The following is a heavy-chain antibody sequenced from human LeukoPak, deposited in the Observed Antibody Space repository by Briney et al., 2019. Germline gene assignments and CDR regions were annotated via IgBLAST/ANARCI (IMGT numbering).Heavy chain of an antibody. CDR1: GGSISSSSYY. Sequence: KSSETLSLTCTVSGGSISSSSYYWSWIRQPAGKGLEWIGRIYTSGSTNYNPSLKSRVTISVDTSKNQFSLKLSSVTAADTAVYYCARESQGSSWYYFDYWGQGTLVTVSS. CDR2: IYTSGST. J-gene: IGHJ4*02. D-gene: IGHD6-13*01. V-gene: IGHV4-61*02. CDR3: ARESQGSSWYYFDY.